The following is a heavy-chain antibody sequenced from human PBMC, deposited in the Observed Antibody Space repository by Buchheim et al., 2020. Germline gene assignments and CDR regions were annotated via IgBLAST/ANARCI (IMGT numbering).Heavy chain of an antibody. CDR1: GLTFRSYY. Sequence: VRLVGSGGGLVKPGGSLRLACAASGLTFRSYYMGWLRQAPGMGLEWVSSIISSGRTIFYAASVKGRFTISRNNAKNSLYLQMNSLRAEDTAVYYCARPEGLWYLKEGLNGYYFDYWGQGTL. D-gene: IGHD6-13*01. CDR3: ARPEGLWYLKEGLNGYYFDY. CDR2: IISSGRTI. J-gene: IGHJ4*02. V-gene: IGHV3-11*01.